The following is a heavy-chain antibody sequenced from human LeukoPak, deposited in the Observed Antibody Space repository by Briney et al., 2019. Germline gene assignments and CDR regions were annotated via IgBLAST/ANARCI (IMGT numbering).Heavy chain of an antibody. CDR3: ARAWTDYGDYEDAFDI. CDR2: ISSSSSYI. V-gene: IGHV3-21*01. CDR1: GFTFSSYS. J-gene: IGHJ3*02. D-gene: IGHD4-17*01. Sequence: GGSLRLSCAASGFTFSSYSMNWVRKAPGKGLEWVSSISSSSSYIYYADSVKGRFTISRDNAKNSLYLQMNSLRAEDTAVYYCARAWTDYGDYEDAFDIWGQGTMVTVSS.